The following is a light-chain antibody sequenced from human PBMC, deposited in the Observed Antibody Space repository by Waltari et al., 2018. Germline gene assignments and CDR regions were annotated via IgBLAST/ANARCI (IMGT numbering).Light chain of an antibody. V-gene: IGLV2-14*03. CDR1: SSDVGAYNY. Sequence: QSALTQPASVSGSPGQSITISCTGTSSDVGAYNYVSWYQQHPGKAPRLMIYDVSDRPSGVSNRFSGSKSGNTASLTISGLQVEDEADYYCSSYTDKSTWVFGGGTKLTVL. CDR3: SSYTDKSTWV. CDR2: DVS. J-gene: IGLJ3*02.